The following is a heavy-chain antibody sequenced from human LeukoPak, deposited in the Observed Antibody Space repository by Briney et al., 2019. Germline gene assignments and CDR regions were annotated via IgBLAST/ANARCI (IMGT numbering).Heavy chain of an antibody. Sequence: GASVKVSCKASGYTFTSYYMHWVRQAPGQGLEWMGIINPSGGSTSYAQKLQGRVTMTRDMSTSTVYMELSSLRSEDTAVYYCARAGARVADTYNWFDPWGQGTLVTVSS. CDR2: INPSGGST. J-gene: IGHJ5*02. V-gene: IGHV1-46*01. CDR1: GYTFTSYY. D-gene: IGHD2-15*01. CDR3: ARAGARVADTYNWFDP.